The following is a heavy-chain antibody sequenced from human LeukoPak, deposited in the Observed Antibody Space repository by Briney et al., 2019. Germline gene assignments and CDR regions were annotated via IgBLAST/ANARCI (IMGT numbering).Heavy chain of an antibody. Sequence: GGSLRLSCAASGFTFSSYAMHWVRQAPGKGLEWVAVISYDGSSKYYADSVKGRFTISRDNSKNTLYLQMNSLRAEDTAVYYCARVSYCTNGVCYPDYYYGMDVWGQGTTVTVSS. J-gene: IGHJ6*02. CDR2: ISYDGSSK. CDR3: ARVSYCTNGVCYPDYYYGMDV. V-gene: IGHV3-30-3*01. D-gene: IGHD2-8*01. CDR1: GFTFSSYA.